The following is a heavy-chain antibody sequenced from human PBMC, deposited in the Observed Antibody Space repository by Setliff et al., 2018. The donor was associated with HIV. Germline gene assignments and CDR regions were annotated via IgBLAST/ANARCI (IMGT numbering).Heavy chain of an antibody. CDR2: ISGYDSHA. D-gene: IGHD3-10*01. V-gene: IGHV1-18*01. CDR3: ARGPAGESYGMDV. CDR1: GYTFTTYG. J-gene: IGHJ6*02. Sequence: ASVKVSCKPSGYTFTTYGISWVRQAPGHGLEWMGWISGYDSHANYAQKLQGRVTMTSDRSTTTAYMELKNLTSDDTAVYYCARGPAGESYGMDVWGQGTTVTVSS.